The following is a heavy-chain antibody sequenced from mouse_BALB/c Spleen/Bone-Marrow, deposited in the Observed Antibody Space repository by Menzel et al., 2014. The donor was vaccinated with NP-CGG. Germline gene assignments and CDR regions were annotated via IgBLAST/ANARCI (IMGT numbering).Heavy chain of an antibody. CDR1: GFNMKDTY. J-gene: IGHJ2*01. CDR3: AVYYYGYYFDY. D-gene: IGHD1-2*01. Sequence: EVKLMESGAELVKPGASVKLSCTASGFNMKDTYMHWVKQRPEQGLEWIGRIDPANGNTKYDPKFQGKATITADTSSNTAYLQLSSLTSEDTAVYYCAVYYYGYYFDYWGQGTTLTVSS. CDR2: IDPANGNT. V-gene: IGHV14-3*02.